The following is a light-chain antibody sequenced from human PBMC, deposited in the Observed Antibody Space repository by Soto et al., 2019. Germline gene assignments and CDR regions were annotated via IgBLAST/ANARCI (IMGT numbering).Light chain of an antibody. V-gene: IGKV3-11*01. CDR1: QSVINY. CDR3: QQRSDSYT. J-gene: IGKJ2*01. CDR2: DAS. Sequence: EIVLTQSPATLSLSPGERATLSCRASQSVINYLAWYQQKPGQAPRLLIYDASNRATGVPARFSGSGSGTSFTLTISILAAEDFAVYYCQQRSDSYTFGQGTKLEIK.